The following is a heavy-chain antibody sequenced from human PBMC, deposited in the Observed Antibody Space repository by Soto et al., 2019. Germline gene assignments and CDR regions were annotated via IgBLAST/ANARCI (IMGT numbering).Heavy chain of an antibody. V-gene: IGHV3-48*02. CDR2: ISSSSSTI. CDR1: GFTFSSYS. Sequence: PGGSLRLSCAASGFTFSSYSMNWVRQAPGKGLEWVSYISSSSSTIYYADSVKGRFTISRDNAKNSLYLQMNSLRDEDTAVYYCARGATSRWTDYYYYGMDVWGQGTAVTVSS. J-gene: IGHJ6*02. CDR3: ARGATSRWTDYYYYGMDV. D-gene: IGHD2-15*01.